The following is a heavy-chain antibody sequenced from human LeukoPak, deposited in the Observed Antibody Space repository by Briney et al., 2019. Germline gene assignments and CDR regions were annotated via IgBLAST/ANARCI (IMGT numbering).Heavy chain of an antibody. CDR2: INPTSGGT. D-gene: IGHD7-27*01. J-gene: IGHJ6*02. Sequence: ASVNVSCKASGYTFTGYYMHWVRQAPGQGLEWMGWINPTSGGTNYAQKFQGRVPMTRDTSISTAYVELSRLRSDDTAVYYCAREVTGDPYYYYGMDVWCQGTTVTVSS. V-gene: IGHV1-2*02. CDR1: GYTFTGYY. CDR3: AREVTGDPYYYYGMDV.